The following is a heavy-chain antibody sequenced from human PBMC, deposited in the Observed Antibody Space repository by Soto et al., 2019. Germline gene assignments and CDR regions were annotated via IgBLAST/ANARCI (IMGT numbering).Heavy chain of an antibody. V-gene: IGHV1-18*01. CDR3: ARMRSLIRSGWYGFDY. CDR2: ISAYNGNT. D-gene: IGHD6-19*01. J-gene: IGHJ4*02. CDR1: GYTFTSYG. Sequence: QVQLVQSGTEVKKPGASVKVSCKASGYTFTSYGISWVRQAPGQGLEWMGWISAYNGNTNHAQKLQGRVTMTTDTCTSTDYMELRSLRSGATAGDYCARMRSLIRSGWYGFDYWGQGTLVTGSS.